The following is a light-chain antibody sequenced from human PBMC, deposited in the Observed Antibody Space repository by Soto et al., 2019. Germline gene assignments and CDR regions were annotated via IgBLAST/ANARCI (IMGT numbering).Light chain of an antibody. J-gene: IGLJ1*01. V-gene: IGLV2-8*01. CDR1: SSDVGGFNY. Sequence: QSVLTQPPSASGSPGQSVTISCSGTSSDVGGFNYVSWYQQHPGRAPKVLIYEVNKRPSGVPDRFSGSKSGSTASLTVSGLQAEDEAEYYCSSYTTLSNRVFGTGTKVTVL. CDR2: EVN. CDR3: SSYTTLSNRV.